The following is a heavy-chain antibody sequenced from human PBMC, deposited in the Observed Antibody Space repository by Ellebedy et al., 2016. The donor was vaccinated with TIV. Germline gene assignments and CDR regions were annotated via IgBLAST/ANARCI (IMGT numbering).Heavy chain of an antibody. CDR3: ARSHPFYFFMDV. CDR1: GDSISTYY. CDR2: IFYTGST. Sequence: MPSETLSLTCTVSGDSISTYYWSWIRQSPGKGLEWIGHIFYTGSTNYNASLTSRLTISLDTSKNQFSLKLTSVTAADTAVYYCARSHPFYFFMDVWGKGTTVSVSS. V-gene: IGHV4-59*08. J-gene: IGHJ6*03.